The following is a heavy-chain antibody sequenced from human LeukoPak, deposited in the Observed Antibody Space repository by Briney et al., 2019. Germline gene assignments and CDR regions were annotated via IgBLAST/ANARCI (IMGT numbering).Heavy chain of an antibody. D-gene: IGHD3-10*01. CDR2: IYSGGST. J-gene: IGHJ4*02. Sequence: PGGSLRLSCAASGFTVSSNYMSWVRQAPGKGLEWVSVIYSGGSTYYADSVKGRFTISRHNSKNTLYLQMNSLRAEDTAVYYCARGVYHYYGSGSYIDYWGQGTLVTVSS. CDR1: GFTVSSNY. CDR3: ARGVYHYYGSGSYIDY. V-gene: IGHV3-53*04.